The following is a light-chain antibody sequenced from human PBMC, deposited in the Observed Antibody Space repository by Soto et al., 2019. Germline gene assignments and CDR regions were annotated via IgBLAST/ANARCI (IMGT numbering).Light chain of an antibody. J-gene: IGKJ2*03. CDR1: QSVSSSY. V-gene: IGKV3-20*01. CDR3: QQYSSSSYS. CDR2: GAS. Sequence: EIVLTQSPGTLSLSPGERATLSCRASQSVSSSYLAWYQQKPGQAPRLLIYGASSRATGIPDRFSGSGSGTDFTVTISRVDHEDFAVYCCQQYSSSSYSFGQGTKLEIK.